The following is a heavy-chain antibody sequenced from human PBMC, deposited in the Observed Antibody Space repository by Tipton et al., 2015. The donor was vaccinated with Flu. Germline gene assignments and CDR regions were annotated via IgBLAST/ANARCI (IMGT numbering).Heavy chain of an antibody. CDR3: ARGGNSSGGRNFDY. Sequence: TLSLTCSVSGDSIGSRYFWGWIRQPPGKGLEWIAYIYYSGASNYNPSLKSRVTISVDTSKNQFSLKLSSVTAADTAVYFCARGGNSSGGRNFDYWGPGTLVTVSS. V-gene: IGHV4-59*01. CDR2: IYYSGAS. D-gene: IGHD2-15*01. J-gene: IGHJ4*02. CDR1: GDSIGSRYF.